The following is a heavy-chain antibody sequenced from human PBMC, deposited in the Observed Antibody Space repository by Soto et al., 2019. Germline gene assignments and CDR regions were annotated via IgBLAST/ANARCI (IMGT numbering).Heavy chain of an antibody. Sequence: QVQLVQSGAEVKKPGASVKVSCKASGYTFTSYDINWVRQATGQGPEWMGWMNTTSGNTGDAQKFQGRVTMTRNTSITTAYMELSSLRSEDTAVYYCARETSAAGTGWFDPWGQGTRVTVSS. CDR2: MNTTSGNT. CDR3: ARETSAAGTGWFDP. V-gene: IGHV1-8*01. J-gene: IGHJ5*02. CDR1: GYTFTSYD. D-gene: IGHD6-13*01.